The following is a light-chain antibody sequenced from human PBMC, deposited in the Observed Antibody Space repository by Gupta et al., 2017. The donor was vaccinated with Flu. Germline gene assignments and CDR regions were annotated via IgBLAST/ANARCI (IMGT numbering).Light chain of an antibody. CDR3: QQYNNWPPLT. Sequence: ERYTLSCRASQSVSRNLAWYQQKPGQAPRLLIYGASTRATGIPARFSGSGSGTEFTLTISSLQSEDFAVYYCQQYNNWPPLTFGGGTKVEIK. V-gene: IGKV3-15*01. CDR2: GAS. J-gene: IGKJ4*01. CDR1: QSVSRN.